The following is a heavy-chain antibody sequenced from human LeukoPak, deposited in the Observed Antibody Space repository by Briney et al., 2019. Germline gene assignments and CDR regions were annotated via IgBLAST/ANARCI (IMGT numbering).Heavy chain of an antibody. CDR3: ARGHGYYYYMDV. CDR2: VSVFNGDT. V-gene: IGHV1-18*01. CDR1: GYRFSRYG. Sequence: VASVKVSCKASGYRFSRYGISWVRQAPGQGPEWVGWVSVFNGDTKYAQQFQGRVTVTTEISTDTAYMELSSLRSDDTGVYYCARGHGYYYYMDVWGKGTTVIVSS. J-gene: IGHJ6*03.